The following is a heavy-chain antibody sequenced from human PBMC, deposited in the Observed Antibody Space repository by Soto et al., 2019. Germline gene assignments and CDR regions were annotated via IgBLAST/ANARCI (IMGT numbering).Heavy chain of an antibody. V-gene: IGHV4-34*09. J-gene: IGHJ5*02. D-gene: IGHD3-10*01. Sequence: PSETLSLTCAVYGGSFSGYYWSWIRQPPGKGLEWIGEINHSGSTNYNPSLKSRVTISVDTSKNQFSLKLSSVTAADTAVYYCARSITMVRGVIDWFDPWGQGTLVTVSS. CDR1: GGSFSGYY. CDR3: ARSITMVRGVIDWFDP. CDR2: INHSGST.